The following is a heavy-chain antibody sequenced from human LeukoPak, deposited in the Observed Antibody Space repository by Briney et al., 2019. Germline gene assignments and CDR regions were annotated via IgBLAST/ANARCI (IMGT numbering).Heavy chain of an antibody. D-gene: IGHD3-16*02. CDR1: GYTVTGYY. V-gene: IGHV1-2*04. J-gene: IGHJ4*02. CDR2: INPNSGGT. Sequence: ASVKVSCKASGYTVTGYYMHWVRQTPGQGLEWMGWINPNSGGTNYAQKFQGWVTMTRDTSISTAYMELSRLRSDDTAVYYCARAPPHYVWGSYRYFFDYWGQGTLVTVSS. CDR3: ARAPPHYVWGSYRYFFDY.